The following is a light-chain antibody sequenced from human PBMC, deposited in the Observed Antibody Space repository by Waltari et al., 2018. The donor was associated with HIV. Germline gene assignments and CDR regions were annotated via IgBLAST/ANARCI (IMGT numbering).Light chain of an antibody. CDR1: TSDIGGYTY. V-gene: IGLV2-14*03. CDR3: CSYTKLTTHYVL. J-gene: IGLJ3*02. CDR2: GVS. Sequence: QSALTQPASVSGSPGQSITISCNGTTSDIGGYTYVSWYQRHPDKAPKLIIFGVSNRPSGISSRFSGSKSGNTASLTISGLQAEDEADYYCCSYTKLTTHYVLFGGGTKLTVL.